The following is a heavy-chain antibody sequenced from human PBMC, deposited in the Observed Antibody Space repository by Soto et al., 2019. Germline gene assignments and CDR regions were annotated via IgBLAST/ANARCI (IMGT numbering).Heavy chain of an antibody. CDR3: VKDRELVEVTPAYYFDY. CDR2: ITSNGGST. CDR1: GFTFSSYA. Sequence: GGSLRLSCSVSGFTFSSYAMHWVRQAPGKGLEYVSAITSNGGSTYYADSVKGRFTISRDNSKNTLYLQMSSLRAEDTAVYYCVKDRELVEVTPAYYFDYWGQGTMVTVYS. D-gene: IGHD2-21*02. J-gene: IGHJ4*02. V-gene: IGHV3-64D*06.